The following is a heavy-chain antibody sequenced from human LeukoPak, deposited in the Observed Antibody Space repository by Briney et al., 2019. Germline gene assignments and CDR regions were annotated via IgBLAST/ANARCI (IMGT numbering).Heavy chain of an antibody. CDR3: ARRDTGFEFFDS. CDR2: IDPSDSYT. Sequence: GESLKISCKGSGYSFTSQWISWVRQMPGKGLGWMGRIDPSDSYTNYSPSFQGHVTISADKSISTAYLQWTSLQASDTAMYYCARRDTGFEFFDSWGQGTLVTVSS. D-gene: IGHD5-12*01. J-gene: IGHJ4*02. V-gene: IGHV5-10-1*01. CDR1: GYSFTSQW.